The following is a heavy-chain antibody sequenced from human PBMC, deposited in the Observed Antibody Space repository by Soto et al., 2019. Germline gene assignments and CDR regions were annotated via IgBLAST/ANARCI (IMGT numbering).Heavy chain of an antibody. CDR2: ISSISSTI. J-gene: IGHJ6*02. CDR3: ARDGRPMDV. Sequence: ASVKVSCAASGFAFSSYSMSWVRQAPGKGLEWVSFISSISSTIYYADSVKGRFTVSRDNARNSLFLQMNSLRDEDTAVYYCARDGRPMDVWGQGTTVTVSS. CDR1: GFAFSSYS. V-gene: IGHV3-48*02.